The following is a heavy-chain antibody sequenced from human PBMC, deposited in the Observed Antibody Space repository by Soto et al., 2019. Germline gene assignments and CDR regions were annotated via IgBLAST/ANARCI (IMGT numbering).Heavy chain of an antibody. Sequence: PGGSLRLSCAASGFTFSNYGMNWVRQAPGKGLEWVSSISSSGNYMYYAESVKGRLTISRDNAKKSLYLQMNSLRAEDTAVYFCARDCSSTSCYGGHFDYWGQGTLVTVSS. J-gene: IGHJ4*02. CDR1: GFTFSNYG. CDR2: ISSSGNYM. D-gene: IGHD2-2*01. V-gene: IGHV3-21*01. CDR3: ARDCSSTSCYGGHFDY.